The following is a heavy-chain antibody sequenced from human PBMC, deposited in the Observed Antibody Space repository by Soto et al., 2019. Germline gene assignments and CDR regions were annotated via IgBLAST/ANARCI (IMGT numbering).Heavy chain of an antibody. V-gene: IGHV1-69*08. CDR2: IIPIVGIA. J-gene: IGHJ6*02. Sequence: QVQLVQSGAEVKKPGSSVKVSCKASGGTFSRYSITWVRQAPGHGLEWIGRIIPIVGIASYAQKFQGRVTIAADESTSTAYLELSSLRSDDTAVYYCAGEDRDRETGLVPAAIDGMDVWGQGTTVTVSS. CDR1: GGTFSRYS. D-gene: IGHD2-2*01. CDR3: AGEDRDRETGLVPAAIDGMDV.